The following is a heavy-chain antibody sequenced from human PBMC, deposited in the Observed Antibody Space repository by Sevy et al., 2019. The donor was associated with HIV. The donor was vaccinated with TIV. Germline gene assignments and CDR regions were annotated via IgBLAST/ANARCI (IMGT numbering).Heavy chain of an antibody. V-gene: IGHV1-69*13. CDR3: ASELRFVDWLPHTYYYYYGMDV. CDR2: IIHIFGTA. J-gene: IGHJ6*02. CDR1: GGTFSSYA. Sequence: ASVKVSCKASGGTFSSYAISWVRQAPGQGLEWMGGIIHIFGTANYAKKFQGGVTITADESTGTAYMELSSLRYEDTAVYDCASELRFVDWLPHTYYYYYGMDVWGQGTTVTVSS. D-gene: IGHD3-3*01.